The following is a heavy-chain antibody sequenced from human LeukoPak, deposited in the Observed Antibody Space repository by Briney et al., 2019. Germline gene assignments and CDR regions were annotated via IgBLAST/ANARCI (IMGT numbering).Heavy chain of an antibody. D-gene: IGHD1-26*01. CDR3: ARVLDRWELHPFDY. CDR2: INPNSGGT. J-gene: IGHJ4*02. V-gene: IGHV1-2*02. CDR1: GYTFTGYY. Sequence: ASVKVSCKASGYTFTGYYMHWVRQAPGQGLEWMGWINPNSGGTNYAQKFQGRVTMTRDTSISTAYMELSRLRSDDTAVYYCARVLDRWELHPFDYWGQGTLVTVSS.